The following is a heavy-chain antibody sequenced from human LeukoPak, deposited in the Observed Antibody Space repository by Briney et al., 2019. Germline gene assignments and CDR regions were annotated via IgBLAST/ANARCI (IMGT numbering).Heavy chain of an antibody. CDR2: INYSGNT. V-gene: IGHV4-59*02. J-gene: IGHJ4*01. D-gene: IGHD3-22*01. CDR3: AREVRSGYYYGIDY. Sequence: PSETLSLTCTVSGGSVSSYYWSWIRQPPGKGLEWIGYINYSGNTNYNPSLKSRVTISIDTSKNQFSLKLSSVTAADTAVYYCAREVRSGYYYGIDYWGQGTLVTVS. CDR1: GGSVSSYY.